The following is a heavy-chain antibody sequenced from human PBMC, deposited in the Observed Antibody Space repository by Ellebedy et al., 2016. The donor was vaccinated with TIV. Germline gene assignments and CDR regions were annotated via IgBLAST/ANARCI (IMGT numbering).Heavy chain of an antibody. CDR1: GFTVSSNY. V-gene: IGHV3-23*01. J-gene: IGHJ4*02. Sequence: PGGSLRLSCAASGFTVSSNYMSWVRQAPGKGLEWISGVSGSGAGTFYADSVKGRFTISRDNSRNTLSLQMDSLRVEDTGIYFCARKLNEWDSWGQGTLVTVSS. CDR3: ARKLNEWDS. CDR2: VSGSGAGT. D-gene: IGHD3-3*01.